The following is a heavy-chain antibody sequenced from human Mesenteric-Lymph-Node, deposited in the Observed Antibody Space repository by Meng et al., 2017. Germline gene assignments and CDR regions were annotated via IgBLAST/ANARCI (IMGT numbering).Heavy chain of an antibody. J-gene: IGHJ4*02. V-gene: IGHV4-59*12. D-gene: IGHD6-19*01. Sequence: ETLSLTCTVSGGSISNYYWSWIRQPPGKGLEWIGNIYHSGSTYYNPSLKSRVTISVDTSKNQFSLKLSSVTAADTAVYYCASLQISIAVAGLFDYWGQGTLVTVSS. CDR2: IYHSGST. CDR3: ASLQISIAVAGLFDY. CDR1: GGSISNYY.